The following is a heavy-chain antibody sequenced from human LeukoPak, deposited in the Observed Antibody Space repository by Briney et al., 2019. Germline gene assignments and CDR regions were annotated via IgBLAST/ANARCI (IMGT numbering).Heavy chain of an antibody. CDR3: ARDPPGKPFDY. D-gene: IGHD1-14*01. V-gene: IGHV4-39*07. Sequence: SSETLSLTCTVSGGSISSSSYYWGWIRRPPGKGLEWIGSIYYSGSTYYNPSLKSRVTISVDTSKNQFSLKLSSVTAADTAVYYCARDPPGKPFDYWGQGTLVTVSS. CDR1: GGSISSSSYY. CDR2: IYYSGST. J-gene: IGHJ4*02.